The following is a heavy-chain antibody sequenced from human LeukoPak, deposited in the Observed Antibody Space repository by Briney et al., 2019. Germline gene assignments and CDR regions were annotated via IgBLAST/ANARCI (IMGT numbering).Heavy chain of an antibody. D-gene: IGHD2-2*01. J-gene: IGHJ4*02. Sequence: GGSLRLSCAASGFTFSSYAMSWVRQAPGKGLEWVSVIYSGGSTYYADSVKGRFTISRDNSKNTLYLQMNSLRAEDTAVYYCARVAPVVPAAFYFDYWGQGTLVTVSS. V-gene: IGHV3-66*01. CDR2: IYSGGST. CDR3: ARVAPVVPAAFYFDY. CDR1: GFTFSSYA.